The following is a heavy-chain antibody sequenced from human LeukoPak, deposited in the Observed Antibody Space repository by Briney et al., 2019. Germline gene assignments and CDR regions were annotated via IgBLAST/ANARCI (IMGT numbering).Heavy chain of an antibody. CDR1: GGSISSGGYS. V-gene: IGHV4-30-2*01. CDR2: IYHSGST. Sequence: SETLSLTCAVSGGSISSGGYSWSWIRQPPGKGLEWIGYIYHSGSTYYNPSLKSRVTISVDRSKNQFSLKLSSVTAADTAVYYCARMGWEVNFDFWGQGTLVTVSS. D-gene: IGHD1-26*01. CDR3: ARMGWEVNFDF. J-gene: IGHJ4*02.